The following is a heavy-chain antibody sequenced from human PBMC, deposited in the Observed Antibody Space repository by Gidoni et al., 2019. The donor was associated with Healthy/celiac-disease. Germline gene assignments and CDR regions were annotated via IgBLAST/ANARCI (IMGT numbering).Heavy chain of an antibody. V-gene: IGHV4-34*01. J-gene: IGHJ4*02. Sequence: QVQLQQWGAGLLKPSETLSLTCAVYGGSFSGYYWSWIRQPPGKGLEWIGEINHSGSTNYNPSLKSRVTISVDTSKNQFSLKLSSVTAADTAVYYCARGPRRWLQRHFDYWGQGTLVTVSS. CDR2: INHSGST. D-gene: IGHD5-12*01. CDR1: GGSFSGYY. CDR3: ARGPRRWLQRHFDY.